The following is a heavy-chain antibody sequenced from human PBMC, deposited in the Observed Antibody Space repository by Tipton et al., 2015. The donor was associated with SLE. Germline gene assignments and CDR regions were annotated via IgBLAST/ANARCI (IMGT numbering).Heavy chain of an antibody. CDR1: GGSIRSHY. V-gene: IGHV4-59*11. Sequence: GLVKPSETLSLTCTVSGGSIRSHYWSWIRQPPGKGLEWLGYIYYSGSTYYNPSLKSRVTISVDTSKNQFSLKLNSVTAADTAVYYCATVDYFDSGDAFDFWSHGSMVTVSS. J-gene: IGHJ3*01. D-gene: IGHD3-22*01. CDR2: IYYSGST. CDR3: ATVDYFDSGDAFDF.